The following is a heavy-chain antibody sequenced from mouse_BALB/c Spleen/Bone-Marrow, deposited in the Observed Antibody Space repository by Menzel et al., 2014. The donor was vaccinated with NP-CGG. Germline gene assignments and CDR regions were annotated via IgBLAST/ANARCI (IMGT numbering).Heavy chain of an antibody. Sequence: VQLQESGAELVRPGSSVKISCKASGYEFSSYWMNWVKQRPGQGLEWIGRIYPGDGDTNYNGKFKGKATLTADKSSSTAYMQVSSITSEDSAVYFCARVYYGNLDYWGQGTSVTVSS. V-gene: IGHV1-80*01. CDR1: GYEFSSYW. CDR2: IYPGDGDT. CDR3: ARVYYGNLDY. D-gene: IGHD2-1*01. J-gene: IGHJ4*01.